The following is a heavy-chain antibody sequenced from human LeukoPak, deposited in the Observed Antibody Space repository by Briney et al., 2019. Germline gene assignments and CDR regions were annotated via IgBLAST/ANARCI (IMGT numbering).Heavy chain of an antibody. Sequence: SETLSLTCTVSGGSISSYYWSWIRQPAGKGLEWIGRIYTSGSTNYNPSLKSRVTMSVDTSKNQFSLKLSSVTAADTAVYYCARDLTPLGYCSSTSCLKNYYCYGMDVWGQGTTVTVSS. CDR2: IYTSGST. D-gene: IGHD2-2*01. CDR1: GGSISSYY. V-gene: IGHV4-4*07. CDR3: ARDLTPLGYCSSTSCLKNYYCYGMDV. J-gene: IGHJ6*02.